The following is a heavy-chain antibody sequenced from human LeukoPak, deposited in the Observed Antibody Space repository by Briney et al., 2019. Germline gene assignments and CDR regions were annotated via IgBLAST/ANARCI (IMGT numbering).Heavy chain of an antibody. CDR3: ARRAGGYSSAYGAFDI. Sequence: PSETLSLTCTVSGGSISSYYWSWIRQPPGKGLEWIAYISDIGSINYNPSLKSRVTISVDTSKNQFSLKLSSVTAADTAVYYCARRAGGYSSAYGAFDIWGQGTMVTVSS. CDR2: ISDIGSI. V-gene: IGHV4-59*08. CDR1: GGSISSYY. D-gene: IGHD6-25*01. J-gene: IGHJ3*02.